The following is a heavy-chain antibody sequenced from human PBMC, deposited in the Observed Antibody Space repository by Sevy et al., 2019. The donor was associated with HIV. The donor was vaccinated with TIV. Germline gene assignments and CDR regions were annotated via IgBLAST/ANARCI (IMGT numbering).Heavy chain of an antibody. CDR3: ARWAGGGQSAVFDY. CDR2: IYYIGGST. J-gene: IGHJ4*02. CDR1: GDSITTYY. Sequence: SETLSLPCTVSGDSITTYYWSWIRQPPGKGLEWIGYIYYIGGSTKYNPSLKSPVTISVDTSKNQVSLKRTSVTPADTAFYSCARWAGGGQSAVFDYWGQGTPVTVSS. D-gene: IGHD6-25*01. V-gene: IGHV4-59*01.